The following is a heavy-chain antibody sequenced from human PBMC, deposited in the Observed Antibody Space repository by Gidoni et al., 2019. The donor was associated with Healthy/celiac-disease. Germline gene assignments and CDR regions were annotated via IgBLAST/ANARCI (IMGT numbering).Heavy chain of an antibody. Sequence: QVQLVESGGGVVQPGRSLRPSCSASGSTFSSYGMHWGRQAPGKGLEWVAVISYDGSNKYYADSVKGRFTISRDNSKNTLYLQMNSLRAEDTAVYYCAKAVRLTPPFDYWGQGTLVTVSS. CDR1: GSTFSSYG. J-gene: IGHJ4*02. CDR3: AKAVRLTPPFDY. CDR2: ISYDGSNK. D-gene: IGHD6-25*01. V-gene: IGHV3-30*18.